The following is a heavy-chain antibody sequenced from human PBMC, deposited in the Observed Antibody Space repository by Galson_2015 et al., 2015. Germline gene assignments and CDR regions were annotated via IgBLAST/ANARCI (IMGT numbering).Heavy chain of an antibody. D-gene: IGHD2-2*03. CDR3: VKSGNMDIVVVPAAGRVDWFDP. V-gene: IGHV3-64D*06. J-gene: IGHJ5*02. CDR1: GFTFSSYA. Sequence: SLRLSCAASGFTFSSYAMHWVRQAPGKGLEYVSAISSNGGSTYYADSVKGRFTISRDNSESTVYLQMSNLRAEDTAVYYCVKSGNMDIVVVPAAGRVDWFDPWGQGALVTVSS. CDR2: ISSNGGST.